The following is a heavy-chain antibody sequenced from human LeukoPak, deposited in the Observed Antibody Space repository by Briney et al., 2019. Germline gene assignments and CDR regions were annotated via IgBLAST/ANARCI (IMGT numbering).Heavy chain of an antibody. CDR3: ARNYYDSRGEAFDV. Sequence: PSETLSLTCTVSGGSITSHYWSWIRQPPGKGLEWIGYIHYSGLSNYNPSPKSRVTLSVGTSKNQFSLKLSSVTAADTAVYYCARNYYDSRGEAFDVWGQGAVVTVSS. J-gene: IGHJ3*01. CDR2: IHYSGLS. D-gene: IGHD3-22*01. CDR1: GGSITSHY. V-gene: IGHV4-59*11.